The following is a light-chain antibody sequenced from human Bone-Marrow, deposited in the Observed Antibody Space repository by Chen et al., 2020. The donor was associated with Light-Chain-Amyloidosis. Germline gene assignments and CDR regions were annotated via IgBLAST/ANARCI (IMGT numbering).Light chain of an antibody. V-gene: IGLV3-21*02. CDR3: QVWDRSSDRPV. CDR2: ADS. CDR1: NIGSTS. Sequence: SYVLTQPSSVSVAPGQTATIACGGNNIGSTSVHWYQQTPGQAPLLVVYADSDRPPGIPERLSGSNSGNTATLTISRVEAGEEADYYCQVWDRSSDRPVFGGGTKLTVL. J-gene: IGLJ3*02.